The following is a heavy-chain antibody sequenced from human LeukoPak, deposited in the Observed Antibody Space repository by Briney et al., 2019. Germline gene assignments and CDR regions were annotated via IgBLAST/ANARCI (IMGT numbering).Heavy chain of an antibody. Sequence: SETLSLTCAVSGCSISSGGYSWSWIRQPPGKGLEWIGYIYHSGSTYYNPSLKSRVTISVDTSKNQFSLKLSSVTAADTAVYYCARGRDGYNSWAFDIWGQGTMVTVSS. CDR2: IYHSGST. D-gene: IGHD5-24*01. V-gene: IGHV4-30-2*01. J-gene: IGHJ3*02. CDR1: GCSISSGGYS. CDR3: ARGRDGYNSWAFDI.